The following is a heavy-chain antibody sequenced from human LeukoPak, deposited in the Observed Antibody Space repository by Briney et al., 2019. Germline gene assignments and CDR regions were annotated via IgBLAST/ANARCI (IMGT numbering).Heavy chain of an antibody. Sequence: GGSLRLSCAASGFTFSSYSMNWVRQAPGKGLECVSFLYTGGDTYYADSVKGRFTISRDNSKNTLYLQMNSLRAEDTAVYYCARGPGSRGIFDYWGQGTLVTVSS. CDR2: LYTGGDT. D-gene: IGHD3-10*01. J-gene: IGHJ4*02. CDR3: ARGPGSRGIFDY. CDR1: GFTFSSYS. V-gene: IGHV3-53*01.